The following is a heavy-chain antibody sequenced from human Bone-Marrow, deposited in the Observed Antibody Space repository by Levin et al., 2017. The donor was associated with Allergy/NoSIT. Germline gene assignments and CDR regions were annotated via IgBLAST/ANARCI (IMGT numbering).Heavy chain of an antibody. CDR2: IDPSDAYT. D-gene: IGHD6-19*01. CDR1: GYSFTSYW. CDR3: ARRLSSGWYSVDY. J-gene: IGHJ4*02. V-gene: IGHV5-10-1*01. Sequence: SCKGSGYSFTSYWISWVRQMPGKGLEWMGRIDPSDAYTNYSPAFQGHVTISADTSINTAYLQWSSLKSSDTAMYYCARRLSSGWYSVDYWGQGTLVTVSS.